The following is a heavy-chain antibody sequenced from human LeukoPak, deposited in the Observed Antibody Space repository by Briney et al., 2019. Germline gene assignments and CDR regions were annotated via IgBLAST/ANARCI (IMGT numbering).Heavy chain of an antibody. CDR2: IYTSEST. V-gene: IGHV4-4*07. J-gene: IGHJ5*02. D-gene: IGHD2-15*01. Sequence: SETLSLTCTVSGGSISNYFWNWIRQPAGKGLEWIGRIYTSESTNYNPSLKSRVTMSVDTSKNEIYLKLTSVTAADTAVYYCARDRLPRGAGAWFDPWGQGTLVTVSS. CDR3: ARDRLPRGAGAWFDP. CDR1: GGSISNYF.